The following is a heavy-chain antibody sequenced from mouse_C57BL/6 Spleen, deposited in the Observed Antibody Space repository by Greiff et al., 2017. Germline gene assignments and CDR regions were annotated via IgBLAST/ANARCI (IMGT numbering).Heavy chain of an antibody. D-gene: IGHD2-4*01. CDR1: GFTFSSYA. CDR3: AKDRYDYENAMDY. V-gene: IGHV5-4*01. CDR2: ISDGGSYT. J-gene: IGHJ4*01. Sequence: EVQLVESGGGLVKPGGSLKLSCAASGFTFSSYAMSWVRQTPEKRLEWVATISDGGSYTYYPDNVKGRFTISRDNATNNLYLQMSHLESEDTAMYYCAKDRYDYENAMDYWGQGTSVTVSS.